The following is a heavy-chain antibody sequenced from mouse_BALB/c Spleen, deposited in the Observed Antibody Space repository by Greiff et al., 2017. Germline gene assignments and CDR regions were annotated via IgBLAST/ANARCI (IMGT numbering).Heavy chain of an antibody. CDR3: SRRGYDNNYAMDN. J-gene: IGHJ4*01. D-gene: IGHD2-1*01. V-gene: IGHV14-3*02. CDR2: IDPANGNT. CDR1: GFNIKDTY. Sequence: VQLQQSGAELVKPGASVKLSCTASGFNIKDTYMHWVKQRPEQGLEWIGRIDPANGNTKYDPKFQGKATVTADTSSNTAYLQLSSLTSEDTAVYYWSRRGYDNNYAMDNWGQGTSVTVSS.